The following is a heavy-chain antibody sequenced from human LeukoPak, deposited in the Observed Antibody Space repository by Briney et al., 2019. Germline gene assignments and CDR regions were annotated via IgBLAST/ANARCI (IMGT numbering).Heavy chain of an antibody. CDR3: ARDLFSVVTDATYYFDY. D-gene: IGHD2-21*02. V-gene: IGHV1-69*13. Sequence: RASVKVSCKASGGTFSSYAISWVRQAPGQGLEWMGGIIPIFGTANYAQKFQGRVTITADESTSTAYMELSSLRSEDTAVYYCARDLFSVVTDATYYFDYWGQGTLVTVSS. CDR1: GGTFSSYA. CDR2: IIPIFGTA. J-gene: IGHJ4*02.